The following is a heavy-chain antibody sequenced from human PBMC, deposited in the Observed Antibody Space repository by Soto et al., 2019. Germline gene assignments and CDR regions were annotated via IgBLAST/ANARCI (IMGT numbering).Heavy chain of an antibody. J-gene: IGHJ5*01. CDR1: GYSVSTNSAT. CDR3: ARLIGSSWSDS. D-gene: IGHD6-13*01. CDR2: TYYRSKWYN. Sequence: SQTLSLTCAISGYSVSTNSATWTWIRQSPSRGLEWLGRTYYRSKWYNDYAVSLKSRLTISPDTSKNQFSLQFNSGTPEDTAVYYCARLIGSSWSDSWGQGTLATVYS. V-gene: IGHV6-1*01.